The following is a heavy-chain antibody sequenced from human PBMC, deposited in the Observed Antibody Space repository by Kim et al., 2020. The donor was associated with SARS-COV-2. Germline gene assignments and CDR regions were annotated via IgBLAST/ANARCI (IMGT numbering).Heavy chain of an antibody. CDR3: ARARSSGMGYYYYYGMDV. D-gene: IGHD2-15*01. J-gene: IGHJ6*02. V-gene: IGHV4-59*01. Sequence: SRVTISVDTSKNQFSLKLSSVTAADTAVYYCARARSSGMGYYYYYGMDVWGQGTTVTVSS.